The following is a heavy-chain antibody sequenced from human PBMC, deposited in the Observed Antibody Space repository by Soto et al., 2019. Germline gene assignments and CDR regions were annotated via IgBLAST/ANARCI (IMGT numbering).Heavy chain of an antibody. CDR2: ISNDETN. V-gene: IGHV3-74*03. J-gene: IGHJ4*02. Sequence: GGSLRLSCAASGLTLSRYWMHWVRQAPGKGLMWVSKISNDETNVITAYADSVKGRFTISRDDAKNTLYLQMNSVRPEDTALYYCASLSATVDFWGQGAQVTVSS. CDR1: GLTLSRYW. D-gene: IGHD6-25*01. CDR3: ASLSATVDF.